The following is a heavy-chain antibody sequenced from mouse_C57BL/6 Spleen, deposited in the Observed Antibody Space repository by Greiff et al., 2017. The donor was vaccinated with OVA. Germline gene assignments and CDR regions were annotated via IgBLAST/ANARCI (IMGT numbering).Heavy chain of an antibody. CDR2: ISYDGSN. J-gene: IGHJ1*03. CDR1: GYSITSGYY. CDR3: ARGGYFDV. Sequence: ESGPGLVKPSQSLSLTCSVTGYSITSGYYWNWIRQFPGNKLEWMGYISYDGSNNYNPSLKNRISITRDTSKNQFFLKLNSETTEDTATYYCARGGYFDVWGTGTTVTVSS. V-gene: IGHV3-6*01.